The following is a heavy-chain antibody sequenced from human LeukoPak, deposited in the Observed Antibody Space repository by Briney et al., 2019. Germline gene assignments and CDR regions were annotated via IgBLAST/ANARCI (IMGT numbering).Heavy chain of an antibody. D-gene: IGHD5-18*01. CDR3: ARGRYVDTAMADHLDY. CDR1: GGSFIGYY. CDR2: INHSGST. V-gene: IGHV4-34*01. J-gene: IGHJ4*02. Sequence: SETLSLTCAVYGGSFIGYYWSWIRQPPGKGLEWIGEINHSGSTNYNPSLKSRVTISVDTSKNQFSLKLSSVTAADTAVYYCARGRYVDTAMADHLDYWGQGTLVTVSS.